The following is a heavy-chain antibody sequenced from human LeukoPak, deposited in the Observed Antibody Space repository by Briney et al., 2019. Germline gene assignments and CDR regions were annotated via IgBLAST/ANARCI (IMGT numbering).Heavy chain of an antibody. D-gene: IGHD1-26*01. Sequence: GGSLRLSCAASGFTFSSYAMSWVRQAPGKGLEWVSAISCSGGSTYYADSAKGRFTISRDNSKNTLYLQMNSLRAEDTAVYYCAKRRELSTFNDYWGQGTLVTVSS. CDR2: ISCSGGST. CDR1: GFTFSSYA. J-gene: IGHJ4*02. CDR3: AKRRELSTFNDY. V-gene: IGHV3-23*01.